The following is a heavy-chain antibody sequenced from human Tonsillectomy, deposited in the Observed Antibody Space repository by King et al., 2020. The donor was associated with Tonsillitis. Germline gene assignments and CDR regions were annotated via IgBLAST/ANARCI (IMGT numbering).Heavy chain of an antibody. Sequence: VQLVESGGGLAQPGGSQRLSCAASGFSFSSYAMSWVRQAPGKGLEWVSAIRGSGAPLYYADSVKGRFTISRDNSKNTVSLQMNSLRAEDTAVYFCAKGGYALDAFDIWGQGTMVTVSS. J-gene: IGHJ3*02. CDR1: GFSFSSYA. CDR3: AKGGYALDAFDI. V-gene: IGHV3-23*04. CDR2: IRGSGAPL. D-gene: IGHD2-2*01.